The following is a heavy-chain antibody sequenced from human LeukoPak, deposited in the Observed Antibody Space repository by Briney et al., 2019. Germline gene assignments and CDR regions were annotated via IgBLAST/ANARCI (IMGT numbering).Heavy chain of an antibody. V-gene: IGHV4-59*01. Sequence: SETLSLTCTVSGGSISSYYWSWIRQPPGKGLEWIGYMYYSGTINYNPSLKSRVTISVDTSKNQFSLKLSSVTAADTAMYYCARAWATDYFDYWGQGALVTVSS. CDR2: MYYSGTI. CDR1: GGSISSYY. J-gene: IGHJ4*02. CDR3: ARAWATDYFDY.